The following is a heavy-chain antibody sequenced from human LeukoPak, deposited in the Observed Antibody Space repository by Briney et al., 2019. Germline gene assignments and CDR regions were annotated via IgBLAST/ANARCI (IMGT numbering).Heavy chain of an antibody. V-gene: IGHV3-21*01. Sequence: GGSLRLSCAVSGFTFSTYIMNWVRQAPGKGLEGVSSISSSSSYIYYADSVKGRFTISRDNAKNSLYLQMNSLRVEDTAVYYCARVWVRGVKAGMDVWGQGTTVTVSS. CDR3: ARVWVRGVKAGMDV. J-gene: IGHJ6*02. CDR2: ISSSSSYI. CDR1: GFTFSTYI. D-gene: IGHD3-10*01.